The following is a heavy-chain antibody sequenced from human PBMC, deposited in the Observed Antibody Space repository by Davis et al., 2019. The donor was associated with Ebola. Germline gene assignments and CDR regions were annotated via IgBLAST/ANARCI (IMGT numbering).Heavy chain of an antibody. D-gene: IGHD3-22*01. V-gene: IGHV1-18*04. Sequence: ASVKVSCKASGYTFTNYGITWVRQAPGQGLEWMGWINPHNGNTNYAQKLQGRVTMTTDTSTSTAYMELRSLRSDDTAVYYCARGVRYYDSSGHLYCYYGVDVWGKGTTVTVSS. CDR3: ARGVRYYDSSGHLYCYYGVDV. J-gene: IGHJ6*04. CDR1: GYTFTNYG. CDR2: INPHNGNT.